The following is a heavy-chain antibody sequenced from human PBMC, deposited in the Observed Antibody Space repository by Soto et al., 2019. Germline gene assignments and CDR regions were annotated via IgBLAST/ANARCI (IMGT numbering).Heavy chain of an antibody. CDR2: ISAYNGNT. CDR1: GYTFTSYG. J-gene: IGHJ3*02. D-gene: IGHD6-19*01. V-gene: IGHV1-18*01. CDR3: ARHGSIAVAGNDAFDI. Sequence: ASVKVSCKASGYTFTSYGISWVRQAPGQGLEWMGWISAYNGNTNYAQKLQGRVTMTTDTSTSTAYMELRSLRSDDTAVYYCARHGSIAVAGNDAFDILGQGTMVTVSS.